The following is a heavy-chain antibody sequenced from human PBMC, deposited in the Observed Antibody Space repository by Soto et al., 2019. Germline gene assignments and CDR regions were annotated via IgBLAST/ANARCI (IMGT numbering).Heavy chain of an antibody. CDR3: ATGGAGRYMYYFDY. D-gene: IGHD1-26*01. CDR1: GFTFSNYA. Sequence: QVQLVESGGGVVQPGRSLGLSCTASGFTFSNYAMHWVRQAPGKGLEWVAVVWYDGGNKYYADSVKGRFTISRDNSDNILYLQMNSPRVEDTAVYYCATGGAGRYMYYFDYWGQGTLVTVSS. V-gene: IGHV3-33*01. J-gene: IGHJ4*02. CDR2: VWYDGGNK.